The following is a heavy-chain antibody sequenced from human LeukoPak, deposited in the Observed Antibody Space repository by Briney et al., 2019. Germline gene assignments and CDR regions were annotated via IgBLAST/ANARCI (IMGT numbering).Heavy chain of an antibody. J-gene: IGHJ4*02. CDR2: IYYSGST. D-gene: IGHD3-22*01. Sequence: KTSETLSLTCTVSGGSISSYYWSWIRQPPGKGLEWIGYIYYSGSTNYNPSLKSRVTISVDTSKNQSSLKLSSVTAADTAVYYCARDRYYDSSGHWGIDYWGQGTLVTVSS. CDR1: GGSISSYY. CDR3: ARDRYYDSSGHWGIDY. V-gene: IGHV4-59*01.